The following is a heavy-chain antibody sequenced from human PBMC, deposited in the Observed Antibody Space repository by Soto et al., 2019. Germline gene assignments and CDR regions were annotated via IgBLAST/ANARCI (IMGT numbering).Heavy chain of an antibody. CDR3: ASGGQEVVVVIRRAYGMDV. V-gene: IGHV1-69*13. D-gene: IGHD3-22*01. Sequence: SVKVSCKASAGTFSSYAISWVRQAPGQGLEWMGGIIPIFGTANYAQKFQGRVTITADESTSTAYMELSSLRSEDTAVYYCASGGQEVVVVIRRAYGMDVWGQGTTVTVSS. J-gene: IGHJ6*02. CDR1: AGTFSSYA. CDR2: IIPIFGTA.